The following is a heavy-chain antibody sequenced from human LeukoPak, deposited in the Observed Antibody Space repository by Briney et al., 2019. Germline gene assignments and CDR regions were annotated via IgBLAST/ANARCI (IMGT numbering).Heavy chain of an antibody. CDR1: GGSISSSSNY. Sequence: SETLSLTCTVSGGSISSSSNYWGWIRQPPGKGLEWIGNIYHGRSIYYNPSLKSRVTISVDTSKNQFSLKLSSVTAADTAVYYCAGSYFLFYYMDVWGKGTTFTVSS. V-gene: IGHV4-39*07. CDR3: AGSYFLFYYMDV. J-gene: IGHJ6*03. CDR2: IYHGRSI. D-gene: IGHD2/OR15-2a*01.